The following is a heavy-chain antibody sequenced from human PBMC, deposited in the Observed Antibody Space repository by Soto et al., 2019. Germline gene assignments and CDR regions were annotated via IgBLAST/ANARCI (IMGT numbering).Heavy chain of an antibody. CDR1: GGSISSYC. Sequence: SETLSVTCTVSGGSISSYCLSWIRQHAGKGLEWIGRIYTSGSTNYNPSLKSRVTMSVDTSKNQFSLKLSSVTAADTAVYYCARDSSSWFRRQNWFDPWGQGTLVTVSS. CDR2: IYTSGST. CDR3: ARDSSSWFRRQNWFDP. V-gene: IGHV4-4*07. J-gene: IGHJ5*02. D-gene: IGHD6-13*01.